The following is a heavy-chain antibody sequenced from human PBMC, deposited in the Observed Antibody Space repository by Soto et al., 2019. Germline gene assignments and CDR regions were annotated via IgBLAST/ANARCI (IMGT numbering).Heavy chain of an antibody. J-gene: IGHJ4*02. D-gene: IGHD1-26*01. CDR1: GYTFTDDY. Sequence: QLVQSGAEVKKPGASVKVSCKTSGYTFTDDYLHWVRQVPGQGLEWMGWINPNSGATNYAQKFQGRVTMTSDTSFSTGYMELSRLKSDDTVVYYCARDRGDRGGGRYRFDYWGQGTLVTVSS. CDR2: INPNSGAT. V-gene: IGHV1-2*02. CDR3: ARDRGDRGGGRYRFDY.